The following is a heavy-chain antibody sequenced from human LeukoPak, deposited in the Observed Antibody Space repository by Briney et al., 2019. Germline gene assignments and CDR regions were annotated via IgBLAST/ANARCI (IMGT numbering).Heavy chain of an antibody. Sequence: PSDTLSLTCAVSGYSITSSSWWGWIRQPPGKGLEWIASIHHTGTPYYNPSLKSRVTISVDTSKNQFSLQFSSVIAADTAVYYCVRHASGEPPRYWGQGTLVTVSS. CDR3: VRHASGEPPRY. D-gene: IGHD7-27*01. J-gene: IGHJ4*02. CDR1: GYSITSSSW. V-gene: IGHV4-38-2*01. CDR2: IHHTGTP.